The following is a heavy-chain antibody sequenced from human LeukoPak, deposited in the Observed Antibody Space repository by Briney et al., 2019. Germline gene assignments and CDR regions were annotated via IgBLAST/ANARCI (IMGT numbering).Heavy chain of an antibody. J-gene: IGHJ4*02. V-gene: IGHV3-74*01. CDR1: GFTFSSYW. Sequence: PGGSLRLSCAASGFTFSSYWKHWVRQAPGKGLVWVARTNRDGSSTAYADSVKGRFTISKDNAKNTLYLLMNSLRAEDTAVYYCARDSVEWYIFDYWGQGTLVTVSS. CDR2: TNRDGSST. CDR3: ARDSVEWYIFDY. D-gene: IGHD3-3*01.